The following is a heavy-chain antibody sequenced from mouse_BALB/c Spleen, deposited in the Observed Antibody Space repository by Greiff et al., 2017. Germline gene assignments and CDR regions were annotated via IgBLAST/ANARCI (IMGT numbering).Heavy chain of an antibody. V-gene: IGHV3-8*02. J-gene: IGHJ1*01. CDR2: ISYSGST. Sequence: EVHLVESGPSLVKPSQTLSLTCSVTGDSITSGYWNWVRKFPGNKLEYMGYISYSGSTYYNPSLKSRISITRDTSKNQYYLQLNSVTTEDTATYYCARWRDYDGSSFYWYFDVWGAGTTVTVSS. D-gene: IGHD1-1*01. CDR1: GDSITSGY. CDR3: ARWRDYDGSSFYWYFDV.